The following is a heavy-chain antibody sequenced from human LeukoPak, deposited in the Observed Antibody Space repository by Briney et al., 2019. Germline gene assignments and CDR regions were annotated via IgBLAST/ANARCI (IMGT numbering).Heavy chain of an antibody. CDR3: ARERGDYYFDY. D-gene: IGHD2-21*02. CDR2: IYSSGAT. CDR1: GVSISSYY. V-gene: IGHV4-4*07. J-gene: IGHJ4*02. Sequence: PSETLSLACTVSGVSISSYYWSWIRQPAGKGLEWIGRIYSSGATTYNPSLKSRVAMSVDTSKNQFSLNLRSVTAADTAVYYCARERGDYYFDYWGQGTLVTVSS.